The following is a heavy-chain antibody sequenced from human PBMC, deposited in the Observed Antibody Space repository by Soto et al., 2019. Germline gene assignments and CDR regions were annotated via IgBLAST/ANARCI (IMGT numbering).Heavy chain of an antibody. V-gene: IGHV3-23*01. Sequence: GGSLRLSCAASGFTFSSYAMGWVLQAPGKGLEWVSAISGSGGSTYYADSVKGRFTISRDNSKNTLYLQMNSLRAEDTAVYYCAKSPYYAFWSGYYDYWGQGTLVTVSS. CDR3: AKSPYYAFWSGYYDY. D-gene: IGHD3-3*01. J-gene: IGHJ4*02. CDR2: ISGSGGST. CDR1: GFTFSSYA.